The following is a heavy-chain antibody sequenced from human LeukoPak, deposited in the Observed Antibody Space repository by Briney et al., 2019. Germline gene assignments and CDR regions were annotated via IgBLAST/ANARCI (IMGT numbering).Heavy chain of an antibody. D-gene: IGHD5-12*01. V-gene: IGHV3-23*01. CDR3: AKTGYSGYDLGEFDY. J-gene: IGHJ4*02. CDR1: GFTFNTYA. CDR2: ISGTGGGT. Sequence: GGSLRLSCAASGFTFNTYAMSWVRQAPGKGLEWVSSISGTGGGTYYADSVKGRFTISRDNSHKTLYLQMNSLRAEDTAVYYCAKTGYSGYDLGEFDYWGQGTLVTVSS.